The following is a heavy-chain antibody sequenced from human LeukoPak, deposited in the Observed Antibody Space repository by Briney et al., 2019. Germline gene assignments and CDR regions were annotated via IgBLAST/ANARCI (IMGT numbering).Heavy chain of an antibody. CDR1: GFTFSSYG. D-gene: IGHD3-22*01. Sequence: PGGSLRLSCAASGFTFSSYGMHWVRQAPGKGLEWVAFVRYDGSNKYYADSVKGRFTIPRDNSKNTLYLQMNSLRAEDTAVYYCAKDFHYYDSSGYLADGDYWGQGTLVTVSS. CDR2: VRYDGSNK. J-gene: IGHJ4*02. CDR3: AKDFHYYDSSGYLADGDY. V-gene: IGHV3-30*02.